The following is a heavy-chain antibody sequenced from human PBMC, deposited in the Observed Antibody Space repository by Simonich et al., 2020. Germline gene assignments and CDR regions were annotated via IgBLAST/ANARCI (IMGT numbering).Heavy chain of an antibody. D-gene: IGHD6-13*01. V-gene: IGHV4-38-2*01. CDR2: SYHSGST. Sequence: QVQLQESGPGLVKPSETLSLTCAVSGYSISSGYYWGWIRQPPGKGLAWIGSSYHSGSTDYNPSLKSRVTISVDTSKNQFSLKLSSVTAADTAVYYCARVGYSNYYYYGMDVWGQGTTVTVSS. CDR3: ARVGYSNYYYYGMDV. J-gene: IGHJ6*02. CDR1: GYSISSGYY.